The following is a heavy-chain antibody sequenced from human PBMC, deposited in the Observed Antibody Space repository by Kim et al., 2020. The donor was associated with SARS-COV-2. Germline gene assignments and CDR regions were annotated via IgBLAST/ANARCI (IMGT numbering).Heavy chain of an antibody. CDR1: GFIVSSNY. Sequence: GGSLRLSCEASGFIVSSNYMNWVRQAPGKGLEWVSLIYSGGRTKYADSVKGRFTISRDNSKNTLYLQMNSLRAEDTAVYYCTRDRTGGYSYDVYYYGMDVWGHGTTVTGSS. J-gene: IGHJ6*02. V-gene: IGHV3-53*01. CDR2: IYSGGRT. CDR3: TRDRTGGYSYDVYYYGMDV. D-gene: IGHD5-18*01.